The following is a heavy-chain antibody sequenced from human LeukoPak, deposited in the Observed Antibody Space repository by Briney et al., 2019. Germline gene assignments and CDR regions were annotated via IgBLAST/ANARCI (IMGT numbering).Heavy chain of an antibody. CDR3: ARGPRPPPPFHYYYGSGSSNYYYYGMDV. J-gene: IGHJ6*02. V-gene: IGHV4-59*12. CDR1: GGSISTYY. CDR2: IYYSGST. D-gene: IGHD3-10*01. Sequence: SETLSLTCTVSGGSISTYYWSWIRQPPGKGLEWIGYIYYSGSTNYNPSLKSRVTISVDTSKNQFSLKLSSVTAADTAVYYCARGPRPPPPFHYYYGSGSSNYYYYGMDVWGQGTTVTVSS.